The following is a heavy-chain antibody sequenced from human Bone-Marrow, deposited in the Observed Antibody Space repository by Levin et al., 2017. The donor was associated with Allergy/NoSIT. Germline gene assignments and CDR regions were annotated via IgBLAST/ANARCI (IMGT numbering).Heavy chain of an antibody. D-gene: IGHD7-27*01. CDR3: AAVILGPFDV. CDR2: INPASGAT. CDR1: GYTFTAFY. Sequence: PGESLKISCKASGYTFTAFYIHWLRQTPGQGLQWMGRINPASGATNYAQHFHGRVTMTRDTSTNTAFMELASLNFDDTATYFCAAVILGPFDVWGQGTRVTVSS. J-gene: IGHJ3*01. V-gene: IGHV1-2*06.